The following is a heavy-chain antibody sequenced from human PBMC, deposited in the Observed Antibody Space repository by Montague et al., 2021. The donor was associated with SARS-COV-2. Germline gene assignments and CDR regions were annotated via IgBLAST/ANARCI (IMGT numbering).Heavy chain of an antibody. Sequence: VKPTQTLTLTCTFSGFSLYTSGVGVGWIRQPPGKALEWLALIYWDDDKRYTPSVKTRLTITKDTFENQVVLTMSNMHPVDKATYYCVKLGYALLTGYYDAFDVWGTGTLVTVSS. D-gene: IGHD3-9*01. J-gene: IGHJ3*01. CDR1: GFSLYTSGVG. CDR3: VKLGYALLTGYYDAFDV. V-gene: IGHV2-5*02. CDR2: IYWDDDK.